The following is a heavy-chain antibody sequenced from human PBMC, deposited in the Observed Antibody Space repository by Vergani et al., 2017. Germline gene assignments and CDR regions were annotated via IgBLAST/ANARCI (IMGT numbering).Heavy chain of an antibody. V-gene: IGHV3-21*01. CDR3: ARGSSYYDLWSGYYRSNYFDY. CDR1: GFTFSSYS. CDR2: ISSSSSYI. J-gene: IGHJ4*02. Sequence: EVQLVESGGGLVKPGGSLRLSCAASGFTFSSYSMNWVRQAPGKGLEWVSSISSSSSYIYYADSVKGRFTISRDNAKNSLYLQMNSLRAEDTAVYYCARGSSYYDLWSGYYRSNYFDYWGQGTLVTVSS. D-gene: IGHD3-3*01.